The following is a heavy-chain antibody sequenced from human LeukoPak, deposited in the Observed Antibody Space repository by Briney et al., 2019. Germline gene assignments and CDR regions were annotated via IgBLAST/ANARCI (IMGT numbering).Heavy chain of an antibody. Sequence: ASVKVSCKASGYTFTSYDINWVRQATGQGLEWMGWMNPNSGNTGYAQKFQGRVTMTRNTSISTAYMELRSLRSDDTAVYYCARVAGSSSWSPSDMDVWGQGTTVTVSS. CDR2: MNPNSGNT. J-gene: IGHJ6*02. D-gene: IGHD6-13*01. CDR3: ARVAGSSSWSPSDMDV. CDR1: GYTFTSYD. V-gene: IGHV1-8*01.